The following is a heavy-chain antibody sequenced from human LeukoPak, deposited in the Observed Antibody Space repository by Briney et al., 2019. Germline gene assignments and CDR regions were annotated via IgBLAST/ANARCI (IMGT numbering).Heavy chain of an antibody. CDR3: ARDGLLWFGELSGGYNWFDP. CDR1: GGSISSYY. D-gene: IGHD3-10*01. Sequence: SETLSLTCTVSGGSISSYYWSWIRQPAGKGLEWIGRIYTSGSTNYNPSLKSRVTMSVDTSKNQFSLKLSSVTAADTAVYYCARDGLLWFGELSGGYNWFDPWGQGTLVTVSS. CDR2: IYTSGST. V-gene: IGHV4-4*07. J-gene: IGHJ5*02.